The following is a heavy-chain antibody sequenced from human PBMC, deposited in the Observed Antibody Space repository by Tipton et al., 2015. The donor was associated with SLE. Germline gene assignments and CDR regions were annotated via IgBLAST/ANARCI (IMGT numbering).Heavy chain of an antibody. V-gene: IGHV3-23*03. D-gene: IGHD3-10*01. CDR1: GFTFSSYA. Sequence: SLRLSCAASGFTFSSYAMSWVRQAPGKGLEWVSVIYSGGSTYYADSVKGRFTISRDNSKNTLYLQMNSLRAEDTAVYYCAKDQGVINYYYGMDVWAKGPRSPSP. CDR2: IYSGGST. CDR3: AKDQGVINYYYGMDV. J-gene: IGHJ6*02.